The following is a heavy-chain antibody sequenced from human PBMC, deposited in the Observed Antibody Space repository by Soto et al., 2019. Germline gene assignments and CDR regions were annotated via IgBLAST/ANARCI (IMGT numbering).Heavy chain of an antibody. D-gene: IGHD2-2*01. Sequence: GGYLRLSCAASGFTFGSYGMHCVRQAPGKGLEWVAVICYDGSNKYYADSVKGRFTISRDNSKNTLYLQMNSLRAEDTAVYYCARDFPPLSAVYSGPGTLVTVSS. V-gene: IGHV3-33*01. CDR1: GFTFGSYG. CDR3: ARDFPPLSAVY. CDR2: ICYDGSNK. J-gene: IGHJ4*02.